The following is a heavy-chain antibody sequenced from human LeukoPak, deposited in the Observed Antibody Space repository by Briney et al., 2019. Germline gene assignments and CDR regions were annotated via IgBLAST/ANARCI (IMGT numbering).Heavy chain of an antibody. CDR1: GYTFTSYA. CDR2: ISAYNGNT. CDR3: ARDFPYSGYDNDY. V-gene: IGHV1-18*01. D-gene: IGHD5-12*01. J-gene: IGHJ4*02. Sequence: ASVKVSCKASGYTFTSYAMHWVRQAPGQRLEWMGWISAYNGNTNYAQKLQGRVTMTTDTSTSTAYMELRSLRSDDTAVYYCARDFPYSGYDNDYWGQGTLVTASS.